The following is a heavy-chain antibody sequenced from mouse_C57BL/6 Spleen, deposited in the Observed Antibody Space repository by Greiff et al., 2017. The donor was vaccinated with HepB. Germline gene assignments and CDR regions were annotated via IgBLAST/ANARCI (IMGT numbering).Heavy chain of an antibody. CDR3: ARMARKIN. CDR1: GFTFSSYG. J-gene: IGHJ2*01. D-gene: IGHD5-1-1*01. V-gene: IGHV5-6-3*01. Sequence: EVKLMESGGGLVQPGGSLKLSCAASGFTFSSYGMSWVRQTPDKRLELVATINSNGGSTYYPDSVKGRFTISRDNAKNTLYLQMSSLKSEDTAMYYWARMARKINWGQGTTLRDSS. CDR2: INSNGGST.